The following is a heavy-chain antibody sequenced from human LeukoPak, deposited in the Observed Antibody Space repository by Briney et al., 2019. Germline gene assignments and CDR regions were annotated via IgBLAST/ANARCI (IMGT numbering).Heavy chain of an antibody. CDR3: ARDRWFAAAGPGDAFDI. D-gene: IGHD6-13*01. Sequence: GGSLRLSCAASGFTFSSYSMNWVRQAPGKGLEWVSSISSSSSYIYYADSVKGRFTISRDNAKNSLYLQMNSLRAEDTAVYYCARDRWFAAAGPGDAFDIWGQGTMVTVSS. V-gene: IGHV3-21*01. CDR2: ISSSSSYI. J-gene: IGHJ3*02. CDR1: GFTFSSYS.